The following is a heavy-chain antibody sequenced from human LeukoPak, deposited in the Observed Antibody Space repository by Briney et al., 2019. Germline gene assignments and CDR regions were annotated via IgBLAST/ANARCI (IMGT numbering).Heavy chain of an antibody. D-gene: IGHD3-10*01. V-gene: IGHV3-11*01. CDR1: GFIFSDYY. CDR3: ARGRLLWFGEAFQFDY. Sequence: PGGSLRLSCAASGFIFSDYYMSWIRQAPGKGLEWVSYISSSGSTKYYADSVKGRFTISRDNAKNSYLQMNSLRAEDTAVYYCARGRLLWFGEAFQFDYWGQGTLVTVSS. CDR2: ISSSGSTK. J-gene: IGHJ4*02.